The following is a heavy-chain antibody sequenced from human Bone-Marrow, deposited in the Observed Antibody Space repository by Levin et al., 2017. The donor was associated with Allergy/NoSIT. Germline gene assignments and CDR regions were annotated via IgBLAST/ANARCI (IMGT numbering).Heavy chain of an antibody. CDR3: ARPAMVRGLIPLPYWYFEI. J-gene: IGHJ2*01. CDR2: ISNSAST. D-gene: IGHD3-10*01. Sequence: SETLSLTCTVSGDSISNSYWSWIRQPPGKRLEWIGYISNSASTNYNPSLKSRVTISTDTSRNQFSLKLSSVTAADTAVYYCARPAMVRGLIPLPYWYFEIWGRGTLVIVSS. V-gene: IGHV4-59*01. CDR1: GDSISNSY.